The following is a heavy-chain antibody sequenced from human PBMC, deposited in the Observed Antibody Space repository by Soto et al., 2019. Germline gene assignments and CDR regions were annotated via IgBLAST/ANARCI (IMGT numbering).Heavy chain of an antibody. V-gene: IGHV2-26*01. CDR1: GFSLTTGKMG. Sequence: QVTLKESGPALVKPTETLTLTCTVSGFSLTTGKMGVSWIRQPPGKALEWLAHIFSDNERSYSTSLQGRLTISKDTSGSQVVLSMTNVDPVDTATYYCARMNVDSYQFYYAMAVWGQGTTVTVSS. CDR2: IFSDNER. D-gene: IGHD4-17*01. CDR3: ARMNVDSYQFYYAMAV. J-gene: IGHJ6*02.